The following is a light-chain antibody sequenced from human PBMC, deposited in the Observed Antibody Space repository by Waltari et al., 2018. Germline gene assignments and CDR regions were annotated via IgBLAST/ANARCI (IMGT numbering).Light chain of an antibody. Sequence: QAGLTQPPSVSKDLGQTATLTCTGSITNVGSRGAAWLQQHQGHRPKLLSHRNTDRPSGISERFTATRAGNTASLTITGLQPEDEADYYGSAWDDRLSVWLFGGGTKLTVL. CDR1: ITNVGSRG. V-gene: IGLV10-54*04. CDR3: SAWDDRLSVWL. CDR2: RNT. J-gene: IGLJ3*02.